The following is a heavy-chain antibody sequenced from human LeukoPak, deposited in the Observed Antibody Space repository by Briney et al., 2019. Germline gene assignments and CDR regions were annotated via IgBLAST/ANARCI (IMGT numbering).Heavy chain of an antibody. V-gene: IGHV3-30*03. CDR3: ARGAQWLVTYYFDY. CDR1: GFTFSSYG. J-gene: IGHJ4*02. CDR2: ISYDGSNK. D-gene: IGHD6-19*01. Sequence: GGSLRLSCAASGFTFSSYGMHWVRQAPGKGLEWVAVISYDGSNKYYADSVKGRFTISRDNAKNSLYLQMNSLRAEDTAVYYCARGAQWLVTYYFDYWGQGTLVTVSS.